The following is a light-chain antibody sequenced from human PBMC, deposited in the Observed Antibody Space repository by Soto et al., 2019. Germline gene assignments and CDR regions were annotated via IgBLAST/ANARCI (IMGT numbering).Light chain of an antibody. Sequence: DIQMTQSPSSLSASVGSRINITCRASQNIATYLHWYQQKPERAPKLLIYAESSLQSGVPSRFSATGSGTEFTITISSLQNEDFETYYCQQANSSTWTFGQGTQVDIK. J-gene: IGKJ1*01. CDR2: AES. CDR3: QQANSSTWT. CDR1: QNIATY. V-gene: IGKV1-39*01.